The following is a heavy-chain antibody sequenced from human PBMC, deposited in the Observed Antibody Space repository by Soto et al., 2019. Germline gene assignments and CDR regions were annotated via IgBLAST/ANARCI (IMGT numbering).Heavy chain of an antibody. D-gene: IGHD2-21*02. CDR3: ARHERVEYCGGDCYYYYYYGMDL. CDR2: IDPSDSYT. V-gene: IGHV5-10-1*01. CDR1: GYSFTSYW. Sequence: GESLKISCKGSGYSFTSYWISWVRQMPGKGLEWMGRIDPSDSYTNYSPSFQGHVTISADKSISTAYLQWSSLKASDTAMYYCARHERVEYCGGDCYYYYYYGMDLWGQGTTVTVSS. J-gene: IGHJ6*02.